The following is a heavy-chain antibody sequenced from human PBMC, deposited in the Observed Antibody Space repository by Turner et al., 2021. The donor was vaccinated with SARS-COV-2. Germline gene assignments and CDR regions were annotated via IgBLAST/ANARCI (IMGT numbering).Heavy chain of an antibody. V-gene: IGHV3-33*01. CDR3: AMGGYCSSTSCYTDYYYYGMDV. J-gene: IGHJ6*02. CDR2: IWYDGSNK. Sequence: QVQLVESVGGVVQPGRSLRLSCASSGFSFSSYGMHWVRQAPGKGLEWVAVIWYDGSNKYYADSVKGRFTISRDNSKNTLYLQMNSLRAEDTAVYNCAMGGYCSSTSCYTDYYYYGMDVWGQGTTVTVSS. D-gene: IGHD2-2*02. CDR1: GFSFSSYG.